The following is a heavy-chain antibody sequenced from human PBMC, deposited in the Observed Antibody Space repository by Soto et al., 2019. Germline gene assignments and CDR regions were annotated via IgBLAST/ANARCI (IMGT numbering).Heavy chain of an antibody. J-gene: IGHJ5*02. CDR1: GYNFSGYW. D-gene: IGHD2-2*01. CDR3: AGRGKYQNYLGP. CDR2: IFPADSGT. Sequence: GESLKISCKGFGYNFSGYWIAWVRQMPGKGLEWMGIIFPADSGTRYSPSFQGQVSISVDTAITTTFLHLSILRPSDTGTYFCAGRGKYQNYLGPWRKGTLVAVAS. V-gene: IGHV5-51*01.